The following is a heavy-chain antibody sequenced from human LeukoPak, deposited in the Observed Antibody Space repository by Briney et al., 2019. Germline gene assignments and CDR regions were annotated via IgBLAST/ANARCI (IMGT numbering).Heavy chain of an antibody. V-gene: IGHV3-30*18. CDR1: GFTFSSYG. J-gene: IGHJ6*04. Sequence: GGSLRLSCAASGFTFSSYGMHWVRQAPGKGLEWVAVISYDGSNKYYADSAKGRFTISRDNSKNTLYLQMNSLRAEDTAVYYCAKDSSRYDIAYGMDGWGKGTTVTVSS. CDR3: AKDSSRYDIAYGMDG. CDR2: ISYDGSNK. D-gene: IGHD3-9*01.